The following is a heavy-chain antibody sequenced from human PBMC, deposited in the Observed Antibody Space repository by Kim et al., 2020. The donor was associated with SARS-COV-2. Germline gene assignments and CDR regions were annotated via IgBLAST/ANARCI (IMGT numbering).Heavy chain of an antibody. Sequence: SETLSLTCTVSGGSISSSSYYWSWIRQPPGKGLEWIGCIYYSGSTYYNPTLKSRVTISVDTSKNQFSLKRSSVTAADTAVYYCARRRVHWLVGGHYFDYWGQGTLVTVSS. D-gene: IGHD6-19*01. CDR1: GGSISSSSYY. V-gene: IGHV4-39*01. J-gene: IGHJ4*02. CDR3: ARRRVHWLVGGHYFDY. CDR2: IYYSGST.